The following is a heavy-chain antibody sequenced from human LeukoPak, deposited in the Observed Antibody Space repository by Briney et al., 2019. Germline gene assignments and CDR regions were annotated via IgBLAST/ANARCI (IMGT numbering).Heavy chain of an antibody. CDR2: ISWSSGNI. CDR3: VKSNRPVAARGNFVY. J-gene: IGHJ4*02. V-gene: IGHV3-9*01. Sequence: SGRSLRLSCAASGFTFDDYAMHWVRQAPGKGLEWVSGISWSSGNIVYADSVKGRFTISRDNAKNSLYLQMNSLRAEDTALYFCVKSNRPVAARGNFVYWGQGTLVTVSS. D-gene: IGHD4-23*01. CDR1: GFTFDDYA.